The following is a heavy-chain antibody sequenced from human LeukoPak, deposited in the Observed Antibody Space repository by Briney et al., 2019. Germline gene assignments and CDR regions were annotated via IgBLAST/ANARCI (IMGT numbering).Heavy chain of an antibody. CDR3: AKESGKFDY. V-gene: IGHV3-43*02. J-gene: IGHJ4*02. Sequence: GSLRLSCVASGLNFDDSAMHWVRQAPGKGLEWVSLISADGGSTFSADSVKGRFSISRDNSKNSLYLQRNSLRSEDTAMYYCAKESGKFDYWGQGTLVAVSS. CDR2: ISADGGST. CDR1: GLNFDDSA.